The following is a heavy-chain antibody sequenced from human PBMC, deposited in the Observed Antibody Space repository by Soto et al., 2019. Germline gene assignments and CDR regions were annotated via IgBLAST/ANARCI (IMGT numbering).Heavy chain of an antibody. CDR2: ISYDESNK. J-gene: IGHJ4*02. Sequence: QVQLVESGGGVVQPGRSLRLSCAASGFTFSSYGMHWVRQAPGKGLEWVAVISYDESNKYYADSVKGRFTISRDNSKNTLYLQMNSLRAEDTAVYYCAKDYDGLLYYFDYWGQGTLVTVSS. D-gene: IGHD3-3*01. V-gene: IGHV3-30*18. CDR1: GFTFSSYG. CDR3: AKDYDGLLYYFDY.